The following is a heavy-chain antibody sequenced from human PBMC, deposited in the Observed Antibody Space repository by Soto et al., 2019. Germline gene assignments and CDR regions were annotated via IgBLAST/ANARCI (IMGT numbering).Heavy chain of an antibody. CDR1: GFTFSTYS. D-gene: IGHD3-3*01. J-gene: IGHJ4*02. Sequence: GGSLRLSCAASGFTFSTYSMNWVRQAPGKGLEWVSSISSSSSYIYYADSVKGRFTISRDNAKNSLYLQMNSLRAEDTAVYYCARDLGDYDFWSGYYGPDYWGQGTLVTVSS. V-gene: IGHV3-21*01. CDR2: ISSSSSYI. CDR3: ARDLGDYDFWSGYYGPDY.